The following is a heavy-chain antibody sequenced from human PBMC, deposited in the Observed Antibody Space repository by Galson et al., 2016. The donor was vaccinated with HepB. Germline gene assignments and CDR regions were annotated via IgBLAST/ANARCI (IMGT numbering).Heavy chain of an antibody. CDR3: AKDVGTGGYAPGHYYGVDV. CDR2: ISWNSGSV. V-gene: IGHV3-9*01. Sequence: SLRLSCAASGFTFDDYGMHWVRQAPGKGPEWVSGISWNSGSVGYADSVKGRFTISRDNAKNSLFLQMNSLRTEDTAFYYCAKDVGTGGYAPGHYYGVDVWGQGTTVTVSS. J-gene: IGHJ6*02. CDR1: GFTFDDYG. D-gene: IGHD5-18*01.